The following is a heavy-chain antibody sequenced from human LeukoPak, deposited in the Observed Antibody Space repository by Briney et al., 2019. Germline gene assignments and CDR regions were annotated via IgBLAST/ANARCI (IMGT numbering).Heavy chain of an antibody. D-gene: IGHD3-10*01. Sequence: GGSLRLSCAASGFTFSSYSMNWVRQAPGKGLEWVSSISSSSSYIYYADSVKGRFTISRDNAKNSLYLQMNSLRAEDTAVYYCARSGSGSYYDLYYYYGMDVWGQGTTVTVSS. CDR2: ISSSSSYI. V-gene: IGHV3-21*01. J-gene: IGHJ6*02. CDR1: GFTFSSYS. CDR3: ARSGSGSYYDLYYYYGMDV.